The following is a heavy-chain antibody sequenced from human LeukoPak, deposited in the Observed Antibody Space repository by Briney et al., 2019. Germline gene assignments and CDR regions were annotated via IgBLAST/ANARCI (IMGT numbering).Heavy chain of an antibody. Sequence: GGSLRLSCAASGFTFSSYDMHWVRQATGKGLEWVSAIGTAGDTYYPGSVKGRFTISRDNAKNSLYLQMNSLRAEDTAVYYCARDQEGYYYDSSGYSPKDVWGQGTTVTVSS. CDR2: IGTAGDT. V-gene: IGHV3-13*01. CDR1: GFTFSSYD. J-gene: IGHJ6*02. D-gene: IGHD3-22*01. CDR3: ARDQEGYYYDSSGYSPKDV.